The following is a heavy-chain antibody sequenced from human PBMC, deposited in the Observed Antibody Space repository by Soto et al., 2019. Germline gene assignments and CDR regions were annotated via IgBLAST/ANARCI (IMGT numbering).Heavy chain of an antibody. Sequence: PSETLSRTWAVYGGSFSCHSWTWMRQSPGKGLEWIGDINHSGRVNYSPSLKSRVTISLDTSKNQFSLTLSAVTAADTAMYYCSTRAYDTNGYYRFDPWGQGTLVTVSS. CDR3: STRAYDTNGYYRFDP. D-gene: IGHD3-22*01. V-gene: IGHV4-34*01. CDR1: GGSFSCHS. J-gene: IGHJ5*01. CDR2: INHSGRV.